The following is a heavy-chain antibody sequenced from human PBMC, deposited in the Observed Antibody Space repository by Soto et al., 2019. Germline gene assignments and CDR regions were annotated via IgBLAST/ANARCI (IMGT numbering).Heavy chain of an antibody. CDR3: AKEVGFDY. V-gene: IGHV3-30*18. CDR1: GFTFSSYG. Sequence: ESGGGVVQPGRSLRLSCAASGFTFSSYGMHWVRQAPGKGLEWVAVISYDGSNKYYADSVKGRFTISRDNSKNTLYLQMNSLRAEDTAVYYCAKEVGFDYWGQGTLVTVSS. CDR2: ISYDGSNK. J-gene: IGHJ4*02.